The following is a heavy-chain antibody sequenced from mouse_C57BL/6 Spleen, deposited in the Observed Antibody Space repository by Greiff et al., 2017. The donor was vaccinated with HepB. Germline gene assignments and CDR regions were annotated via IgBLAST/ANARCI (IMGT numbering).Heavy chain of an antibody. J-gene: IGHJ4*01. CDR1: GYAFSSSW. Sequence: QVQLQQSGPELVKPGASVKISCKASGYAFSSSWMNWVKQRPGKGLEWIGRIYPGDGDTNYNGKFKGKATLTADKSSSTAYMQLSSLTSEDSAVYFCARSITTVVAPAMDYWGQGTSVTVSS. CDR2: IYPGDGDT. D-gene: IGHD1-1*01. CDR3: ARSITTVVAPAMDY. V-gene: IGHV1-82*01.